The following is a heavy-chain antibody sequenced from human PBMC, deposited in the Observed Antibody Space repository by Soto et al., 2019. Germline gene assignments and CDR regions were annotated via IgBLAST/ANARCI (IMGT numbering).Heavy chain of an antibody. CDR2: INLNSGGT. D-gene: IGHD3-16*02. J-gene: IGHJ4*02. Sequence: QVQLVQSGAEVKKPGASVKVSCKTSGYTFTGNYMHWVRQAPGQGFEWMGWINLNSGGTKYAQKFQGWVTMTRATSISTAYMELSRLRSDDTAVYYCARGDKLSLYPQLDYWGQGTLVTVSS. V-gene: IGHV1-2*04. CDR3: ARGDKLSLYPQLDY. CDR1: GYTFTGNY.